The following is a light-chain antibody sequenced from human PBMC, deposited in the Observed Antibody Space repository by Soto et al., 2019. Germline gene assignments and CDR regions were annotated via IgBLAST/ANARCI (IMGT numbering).Light chain of an antibody. V-gene: IGKV1-9*01. CDR2: AAS. CDR3: QQLRMYPPT. J-gene: IGKJ4*01. Sequence: IQWTQSPSSLSASVGDRVTITCRASQDIAIYLAWYQQKPGEAPKLLIYAASTLYGGVPSRFSGSGSGTDFALTITSLQAEDFATYYCQQLRMYPPTFGGGTKVDI. CDR1: QDIAIY.